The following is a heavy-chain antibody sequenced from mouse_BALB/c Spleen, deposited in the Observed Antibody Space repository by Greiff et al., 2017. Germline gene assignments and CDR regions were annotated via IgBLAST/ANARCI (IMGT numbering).Heavy chain of an antibody. V-gene: IGHV2-9*02. CDR3: ARGYRYDVGYFDY. Sequence: VQVVESGPGLVAPSQSLSITCTVSGFSLTSYGVHWVRQPPGKGLEWLGVIWAGGSTNYNSALMSRLSISKDNSKSQVFLKMNSLQTDDTAMYYCARGYRYDVGYFDYWGQGTTRTVSS. CDR2: IWAGGST. D-gene: IGHD2-14*01. J-gene: IGHJ2*01. CDR1: GFSLTSYG.